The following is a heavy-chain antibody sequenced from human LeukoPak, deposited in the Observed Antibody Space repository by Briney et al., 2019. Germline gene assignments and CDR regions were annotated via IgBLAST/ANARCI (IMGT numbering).Heavy chain of an antibody. CDR1: GYSFTTYW. D-gene: IGHD3-9*01. V-gene: IGHV5-51*01. CDR3: ARYLKTSYDTQGAFDP. J-gene: IGHJ5*02. CDR2: IYPGDSDI. Sequence: GESLKISCKGSGYSFTTYWIGWVRQMPGKGLEWMGIIYPGDSDIRYSPSFQGQVTISADKSTSTAYLQWRSLKASDTAMYYCARYLKTSYDTQGAFDPWGQGTLVTVSS.